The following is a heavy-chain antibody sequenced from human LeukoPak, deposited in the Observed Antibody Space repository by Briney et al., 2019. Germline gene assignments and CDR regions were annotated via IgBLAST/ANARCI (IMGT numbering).Heavy chain of an antibody. CDR3: AREGDSSSPNFDY. CDR1: SGSISSGDYY. D-gene: IGHD6-6*01. V-gene: IGHV4-30-4*08. Sequence: PSETLSLTCSVCSGSISSGDYYWSWIRQPPGKGLEWIGYIYYSGSTYYNPSLKSRVTISVDTSKNQFSLKLSSVTAADTAVYYCAREGDSSSPNFDYWGPGTLVTVSS. J-gene: IGHJ4*02. CDR2: IYYSGST.